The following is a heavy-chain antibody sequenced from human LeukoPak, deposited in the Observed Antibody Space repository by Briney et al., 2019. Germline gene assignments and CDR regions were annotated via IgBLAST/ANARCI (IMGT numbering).Heavy chain of an antibody. CDR2: INHSGST. CDR1: GGSFSGYY. J-gene: IGHJ5*02. V-gene: IGHV4-34*01. Sequence: SETLSLTCAVYGGSFSGYYWSWIRQPPGKGLEWIGEINHSGSTNYNPSLKSRVTISVDTPKNQFSLKLSSVTAADTAVYYCARTNIVVVVAATPSLGWFDPWGQGTLVTVSS. CDR3: ARTNIVVVVAATPSLGWFDP. D-gene: IGHD2-15*01.